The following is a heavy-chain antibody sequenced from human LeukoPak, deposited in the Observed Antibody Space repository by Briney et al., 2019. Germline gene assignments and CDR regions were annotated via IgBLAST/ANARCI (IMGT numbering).Heavy chain of an antibody. CDR1: GGSISSNNYY. Sequence: PSETLSLTCTVSGGSISSNNYYWGCIRQPPGKGLEWIGAIHYSGRICYNPSLKSRITISVDTSKNQFSLKLNSVTAADTAVYYCATVGEAEYFQHWGQGTLVTVSS. CDR2: IHYSGRI. J-gene: IGHJ1*01. CDR3: ATVGEAEYFQH. D-gene: IGHD3-16*01. V-gene: IGHV4-39*01.